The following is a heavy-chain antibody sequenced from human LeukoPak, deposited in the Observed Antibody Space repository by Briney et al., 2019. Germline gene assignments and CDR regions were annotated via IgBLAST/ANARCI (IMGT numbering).Heavy chain of an antibody. D-gene: IGHD3-22*01. J-gene: IGHJ4*02. CDR2: MNPNSGNT. CDR3: TVQSDYDSSGYYYI. Sequence: ASVKVPCKASGYTFTSYDINWVRQATGQGLEWMGWMNPNSGNTGYAQKFQGRVTITRNTSISTAYMELSSLRSEDTAVYYCTVQSDYDSSGYYYIWGQGTLVTVSS. CDR1: GYTFTSYD. V-gene: IGHV1-8*03.